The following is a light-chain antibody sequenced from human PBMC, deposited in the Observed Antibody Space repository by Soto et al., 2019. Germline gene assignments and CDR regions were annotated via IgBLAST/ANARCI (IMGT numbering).Light chain of an antibody. Sequence: LTQPPSASGSPGQSVTISCTGTSSDVGGYKYVSWYQQHPGKVPKLMIYEVSKRPSGVPDRFSGSKSGNTASLTVSGLQAEDEADYYCSSYAGSNTDYVFGTGTKVTVL. CDR2: EVS. CDR3: SSYAGSNTDYV. CDR1: SSDVGGYKY. V-gene: IGLV2-8*01. J-gene: IGLJ1*01.